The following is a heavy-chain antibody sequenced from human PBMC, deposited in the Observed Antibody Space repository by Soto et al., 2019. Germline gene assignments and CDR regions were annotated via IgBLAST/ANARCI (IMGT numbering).Heavy chain of an antibody. CDR2: ISSSSSTI. J-gene: IGHJ5*02. V-gene: IGHV3-48*02. CDR1: GFTFSSYS. Sequence: EVQLVESGGGLVQPGGSPRLSCAASGFTFSSYSMNWVRQAPGKGLEWVSYISSSSSTIYYADSVKGRFTISRDNAKNSLYLQMNSLRDEDTAVYYCAREAHYINWFDPWGQGTLVTVSS. D-gene: IGHD4-4*01. CDR3: AREAHYINWFDP.